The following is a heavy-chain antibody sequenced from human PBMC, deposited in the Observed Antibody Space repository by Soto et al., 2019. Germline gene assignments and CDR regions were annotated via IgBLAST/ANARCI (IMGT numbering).Heavy chain of an antibody. CDR3: ARDPRIYSDPYYFDY. CDR2: IYHNGNT. CDR1: GGSISSGGYS. J-gene: IGHJ4*02. D-gene: IGHD4-17*01. V-gene: IGHV4-30-2*01. Sequence: TSETLSLTCAFSGGSISSGGYSLSWIRQPPGKGLEWIGYIYHNGNTNYNPSLKSRVTISVDTSKNQFSLKLSSVTAADTAVYYCARDPRIYSDPYYFDYWGQGTLVTVSS.